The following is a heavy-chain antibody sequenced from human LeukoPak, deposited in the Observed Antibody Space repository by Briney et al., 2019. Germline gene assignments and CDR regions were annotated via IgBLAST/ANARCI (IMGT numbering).Heavy chain of an antibody. CDR1: GGSFSGYY. V-gene: IGHV4-34*01. Sequence: SETLSLTCAVYGGSFSGYYWSWIRQPPGKGLEWIGEINHSGSTNYNPSLKSLVTISVDTSKNQFSLKLSSVTAADTAVYYCARGLCHRGLDPWGQGTLVTVSA. CDR2: INHSGST. J-gene: IGHJ5*02. CDR3: ARGLCHRGLDP. D-gene: IGHD2-2*01.